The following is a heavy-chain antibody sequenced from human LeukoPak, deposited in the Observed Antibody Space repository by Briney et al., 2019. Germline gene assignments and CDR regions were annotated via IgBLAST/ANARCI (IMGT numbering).Heavy chain of an antibody. J-gene: IGHJ4*02. CDR1: VDTLSSYT. CDR2: TISIFGTA. CDR3: ARGGSDVDTAMVPFDY. Sequence: SLKVSCKAPVDTLSSYTISWVRQAPGERLERMGGTISIFGTANYAQKFQGRVTITADESTSTAYMELSSLRSEDTAVYYCARGGSDVDTAMVPFDYWGQGTLVTVSS. V-gene: IGHV1-69*13. D-gene: IGHD5-18*01.